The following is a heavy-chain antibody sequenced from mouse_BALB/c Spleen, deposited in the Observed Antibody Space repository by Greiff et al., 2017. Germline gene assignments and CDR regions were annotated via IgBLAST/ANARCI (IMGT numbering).Heavy chain of an antibody. CDR1: GFTFSSFG. J-gene: IGHJ2*01. Sequence: DVMLVESGGGLVQPGGSRKLSCAASGFTFSSFGMHWVRQAPEKGLEWVAYISSGSSTIYYADTAKGRFTISRDNPKNTLFLQMTSLRSEDTAMYYCARSYDYDGDYFDYWGQGTTLTVSS. CDR3: ARSYDYDGDYFDY. D-gene: IGHD2-4*01. V-gene: IGHV5-17*02. CDR2: ISSGSSTI.